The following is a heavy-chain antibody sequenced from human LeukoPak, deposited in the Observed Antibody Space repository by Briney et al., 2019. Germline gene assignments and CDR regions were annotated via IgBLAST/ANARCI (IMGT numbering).Heavy chain of an antibody. V-gene: IGHV3-23*01. D-gene: IGHD3-22*01. CDR2: ISGSGGST. J-gene: IGHJ4*02. CDR3: AKLRYYDSSGYYYYFDY. Sequence: GGSLRLSCAASGFTFSSYAMSWVRQAPGKGLEWVSAISGSGGSTYYADSVKGRFTISRDNSKNTLYLQMNSLRAEDTAVYYCAKLRYYDSSGYYYYFDYWGPGNPGHRLL. CDR1: GFTFSSYA.